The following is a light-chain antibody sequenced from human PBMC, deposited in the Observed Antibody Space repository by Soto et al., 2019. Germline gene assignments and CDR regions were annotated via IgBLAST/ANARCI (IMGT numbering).Light chain of an antibody. V-gene: IGKV4-1*01. CDR1: QSVSSSSGNMNH. Sequence: DIVMTQSPDSLAVSLGERATINCKSSQSVSSSSGNMNHLAWYQQKPGQPPKLLIYWASTRDSGVPDRFSGSGSGTDFTLAISSLHAEDVAVYYCQQYYLTPLTFGGGTKVELK. CDR2: WAS. J-gene: IGKJ4*01. CDR3: QQYYLTPLT.